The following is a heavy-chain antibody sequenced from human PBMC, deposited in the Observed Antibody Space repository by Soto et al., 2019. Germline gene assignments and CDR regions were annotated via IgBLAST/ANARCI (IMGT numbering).Heavy chain of an antibody. J-gene: IGHJ4*02. Sequence: GGSLRLSCAASGFTFSSYAMHWVRQAPGKGLEWVAVISYDGSNKYYADSVKGRFTISRDNSKNTLYLQMNSLRAEDTAVYYCARGTSRKVVGATADWGQGTLVTVSS. CDR2: ISYDGSNK. D-gene: IGHD1-26*01. V-gene: IGHV3-30-3*01. CDR3: ARGTSRKVVGATAD. CDR1: GFTFSSYA.